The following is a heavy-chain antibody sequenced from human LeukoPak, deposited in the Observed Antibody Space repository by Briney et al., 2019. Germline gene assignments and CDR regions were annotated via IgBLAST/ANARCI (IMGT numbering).Heavy chain of an antibody. J-gene: IGHJ3*02. CDR1: GGSISSYY. V-gene: IGHV4-59*01. Sequence: SETLSLTCTVSGGSISSYYWSWIRQPPGKGLEWIWYIYYSGSTNYNPSLKSRVTISVDTSKNQFSLKLSSVTAADTAVYYCAREISGVSGSSNDAFDIWGQGTMVTVSS. D-gene: IGHD1-26*01. CDR3: AREISGVSGSSNDAFDI. CDR2: IYYSGST.